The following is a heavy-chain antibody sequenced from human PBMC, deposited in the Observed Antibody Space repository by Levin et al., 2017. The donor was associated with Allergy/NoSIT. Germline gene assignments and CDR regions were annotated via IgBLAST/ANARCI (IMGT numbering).Heavy chain of an antibody. V-gene: IGHV4-30-4*01. CDR2: IYHTGST. CDR1: GASISSGHYY. CDR3: ARVKMGLGYCSGGSCYAFDY. Sequence: SETLSLTCTVSGASISSGHYYWSWIRQTPGKGLEWIGSIYHTGSTDYNSSLKSRVTVSLDTSKNQFSLKLTSVTAADTAVYYCARVKMGLGYCSGGSCYAFDYWGQGTLVTVSS. J-gene: IGHJ4*02. D-gene: IGHD2-15*01.